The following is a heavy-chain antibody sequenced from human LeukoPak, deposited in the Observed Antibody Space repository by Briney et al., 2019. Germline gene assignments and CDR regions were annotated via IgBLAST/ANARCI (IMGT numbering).Heavy chain of an antibody. J-gene: IGHJ4*02. CDR1: GFTFSDYY. V-gene: IGHV3-11*01. Sequence: GGSLRLSCAASGFTFSDYYMSWIRQAPGKGLEWVSYISSSGSTIYYADSVKGRFTISRDNAKNSLYLQMNSLRAEDTAVYYCGSCYLRNGVDYWGQGTLVTVSS. CDR3: GSCYLRNGVDY. CDR2: ISSSGSTI. D-gene: IGHD2-15*01.